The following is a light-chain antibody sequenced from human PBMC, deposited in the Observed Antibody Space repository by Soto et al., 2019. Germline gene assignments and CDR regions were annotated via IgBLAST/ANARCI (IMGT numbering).Light chain of an antibody. Sequence: EIVMTQSPATLSVSPGARATLSCRASQSVSNNLAWYQQKPGQAPRLLIYGASTRATGIPARFSGSGSGTEFTLTISSLQSEDFAVYYCQQYDNWPPGDTFGQGTKLEIK. V-gene: IGKV3-15*01. CDR3: QQYDNWPPGDT. J-gene: IGKJ2*01. CDR1: QSVSNN. CDR2: GAS.